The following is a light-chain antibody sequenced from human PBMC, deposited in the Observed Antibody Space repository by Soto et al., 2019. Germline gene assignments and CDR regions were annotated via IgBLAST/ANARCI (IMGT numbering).Light chain of an antibody. CDR2: GNS. V-gene: IGLV1-40*01. CDR3: QSYDSSLSAYV. J-gene: IGLJ1*01. CDR1: SSNIGAGYG. Sequence: QSVLTQPPSVSGAPGQRVTISCTGSSSNIGAGYGVHWYQRLPGTAPKLLIYGNSNRPSGVPDRFSGSKSGTSASLAITGLQAEDEADYYCQSYDSSLSAYVFGTGTKVTVL.